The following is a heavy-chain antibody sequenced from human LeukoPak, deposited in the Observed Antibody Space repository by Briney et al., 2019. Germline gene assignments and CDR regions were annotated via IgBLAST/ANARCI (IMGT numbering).Heavy chain of an antibody. V-gene: IGHV3-48*01. CDR1: GFTFRSYS. CDR2: ISSSSSTI. Sequence: GGSLRLSCAASGFTFRSYSMNWVAQAPGKGLEWVSYISSSSSTIYYADSVKGRFTISRDNAKNSLYLQMNRLSAEDTAVYYCARDANYYDSSGYYGAFDIWGQGTMVTVSS. J-gene: IGHJ3*02. CDR3: ARDANYYDSSGYYGAFDI. D-gene: IGHD3-22*01.